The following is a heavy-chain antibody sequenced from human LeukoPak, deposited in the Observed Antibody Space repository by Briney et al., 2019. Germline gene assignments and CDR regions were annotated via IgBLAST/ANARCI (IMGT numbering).Heavy chain of an antibody. CDR3: ASLDANMVNGDY. D-gene: IGHD5-18*01. V-gene: IGHV3-7*01. CDR2: IDQDGNEK. CDR1: RFTFSSYS. Sequence: GGSLRLSCAASRFTFSSYSMNWVRQAPGKGLEWVANIDQDGNEKNYVDSVKGRFTISRDNAKNSLYLQINSLRAEDTAVYYCASLDANMVNGDYWGQGTLVTVSS. J-gene: IGHJ4*02.